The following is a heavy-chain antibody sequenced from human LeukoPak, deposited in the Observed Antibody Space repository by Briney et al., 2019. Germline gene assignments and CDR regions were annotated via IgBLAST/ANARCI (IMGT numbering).Heavy chain of an antibody. CDR3: ARTAWNYFGSGNYYAPDY. CDR1: GFMLNNYD. CDR2: IWDDETNK. J-gene: IGHJ4*02. V-gene: IGHV3-33*01. Sequence: PGGSLRLSCAASGFMLNNYDMHWVRQAPGRGLEWVAMIWDDETNKYYADSVKGRFTISRDNSKNTLYLQMNSLRVDDTAIYYCARTAWNYFGSGNYYAPDYWGQGTLVTVSS. D-gene: IGHD3-10*01.